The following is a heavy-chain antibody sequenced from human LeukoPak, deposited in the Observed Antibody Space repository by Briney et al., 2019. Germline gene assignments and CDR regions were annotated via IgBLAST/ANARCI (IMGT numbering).Heavy chain of an antibody. V-gene: IGHV4-4*07. CDR2: IYTSGST. CDR3: ARDSGSSGWPYFDY. J-gene: IGHJ4*02. CDR1: GGSISSYY. D-gene: IGHD6-19*01. Sequence: SETLSLTCTVSGGSISSYYWSWIRQPAGKGLEWIGRIYTSGSTNYNPSLKSRVTMSVGTSKNQFSLKLSSVTAADTAVYYCARDSGSSGWPYFDYWGQGTLVTVSS.